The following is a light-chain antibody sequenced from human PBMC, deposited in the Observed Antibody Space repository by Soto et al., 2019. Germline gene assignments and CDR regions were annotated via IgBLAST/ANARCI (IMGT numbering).Light chain of an antibody. CDR1: QSLLHSNGNTF. J-gene: IGKJ1*01. CDR3: MQALQTPRT. Sequence: VMTQSPVSLTVTPGEPASISCKSTQSLLHSNGNTFLELHMQKPGQSPQLLIYLGSRHAPGAPDRVSGSGSGTDFTLRISTVEADDAGIYYCMQALQTPRTFGQGTKLEI. CDR2: LGS. V-gene: IGKV2-28*01.